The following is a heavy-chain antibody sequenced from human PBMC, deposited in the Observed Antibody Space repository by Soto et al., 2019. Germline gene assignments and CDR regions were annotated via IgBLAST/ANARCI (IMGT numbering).Heavy chain of an antibody. CDR1: GFTFRTYP. Sequence: GSRRLSCAASGFTFRTYPRSWSRQARGTVLEWVSAISGARTDNADSVKGKFTTYSDKSKITPYLQLDGLSVDDTAVYFCALLAAAGTASVDVWGQGTTVTVSS. V-gene: IGHV3-23*01. CDR3: ALLAAAGTASVDV. J-gene: IGHJ6*02. D-gene: IGHD6-13*01. CDR2: ISGART.